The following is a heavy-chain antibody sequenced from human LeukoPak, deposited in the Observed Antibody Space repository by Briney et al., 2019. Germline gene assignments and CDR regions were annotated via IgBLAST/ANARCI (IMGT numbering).Heavy chain of an antibody. V-gene: IGHV3-74*01. Sequence: PGGSLRLSCAASGFTFSSYWMHWVRQAPGKGLVCVSRINSEGTSTIYTDSVKGRFTISRDNAENTLYLQMNSLRSEGTAVYYCAAGTPNIVAHDAFDIWGQGTMVTVSS. CDR3: AAGTPNIVAHDAFDI. J-gene: IGHJ3*02. D-gene: IGHD5-12*01. CDR2: INSEGTST. CDR1: GFTFSSYW.